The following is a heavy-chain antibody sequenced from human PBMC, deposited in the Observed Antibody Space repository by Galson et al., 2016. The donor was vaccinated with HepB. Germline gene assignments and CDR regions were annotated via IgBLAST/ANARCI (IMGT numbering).Heavy chain of an antibody. V-gene: IGHV3-30-3*01. J-gene: IGHJ4*02. CDR2: TSYDGDNK. CDR1: GFAFSTYA. Sequence: SLRLSCAAPGFAFSTYALHWVRQAPGKGLEWVALTSYDGDNKKYADSVRGRFTISRDNSKNTLYLQMKSLRAEDTAVYDCGRDQSYCSGGTCYSGGPVDYWGQGTLVTVSS. CDR3: GRDQSYCSGGTCYSGGPVDY. D-gene: IGHD2-15*01.